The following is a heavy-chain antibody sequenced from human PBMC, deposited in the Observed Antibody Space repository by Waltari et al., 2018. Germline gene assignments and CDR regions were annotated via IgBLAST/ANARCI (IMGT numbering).Heavy chain of an antibody. CDR3: ARSRRYLNFDY. Sequence: QVQLQQWGAGLLKPSETLSLTCAVYGGSFSGYYWSWIRQPPGKGLEWIGEINHSGSTNYNPSLKSRVTISVDTSKNQFSLKLSSVTAADTAVYYCARSRRYLNFDYWGQGTLVTVSS. CDR1: GGSFSGYY. CDR2: INHSGST. D-gene: IGHD3-9*01. J-gene: IGHJ4*02. V-gene: IGHV4-34*01.